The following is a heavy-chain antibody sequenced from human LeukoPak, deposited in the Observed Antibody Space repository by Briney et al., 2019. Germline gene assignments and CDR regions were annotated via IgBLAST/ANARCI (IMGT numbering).Heavy chain of an antibody. Sequence: SETLSLTCTVSGGSISSYYWSWIRQPPGKGLEWIGEINHSGSTNYNPSLKSRVTISVDTSKNQFSLKLSSVTAADTAVYYCARALPNYVWGSYRSGSFDYWGQGTLVTVSS. CDR1: GGSISSYY. D-gene: IGHD3-16*02. J-gene: IGHJ4*02. CDR2: INHSGST. CDR3: ARALPNYVWGSYRSGSFDY. V-gene: IGHV4-34*01.